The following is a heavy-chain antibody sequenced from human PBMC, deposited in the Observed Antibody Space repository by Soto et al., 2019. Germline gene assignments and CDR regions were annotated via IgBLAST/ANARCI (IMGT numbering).Heavy chain of an antibody. CDR1: GFTFSNNW. CDR3: GRPRSDY. V-gene: IGHV3-7*05. J-gene: IGHJ4*01. CDR2: ILQDGSEK. Sequence: EVQLVESGGGLVQPGVSLRLSCAASGFTFSNNWMHWVRQAPGKGLEWVASILQDGSEKNYADSVKGRFTISRDNAKNSLYLQMNSLIAVGKAVYYSGRPRSDYWGQGTLVTVSS.